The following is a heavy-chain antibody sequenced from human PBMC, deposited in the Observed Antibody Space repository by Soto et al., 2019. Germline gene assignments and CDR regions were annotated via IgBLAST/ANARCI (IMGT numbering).Heavy chain of an antibody. CDR1: GYSFTSYW. Sequence: GESLKISCKGSGYSFTSYWIGWVRQMPGKGLEWMGIIYPGDSDTRYSPSFQGQVTISADKSISTAYLQWSSLKASDTALYSWARSDFWSGPFGLFDTWAQGQIGTFSS. J-gene: IGHJ3*02. CDR2: IYPGDSDT. D-gene: IGHD3-3*01. V-gene: IGHV5-51*01. CDR3: ARSDFWSGPFGLFDT.